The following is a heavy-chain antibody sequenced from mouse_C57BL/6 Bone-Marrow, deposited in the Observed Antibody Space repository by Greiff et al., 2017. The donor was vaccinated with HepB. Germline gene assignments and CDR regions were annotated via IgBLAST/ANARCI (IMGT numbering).Heavy chain of an antibody. CDR3: ARRAYYSNPYAMDY. CDR1: GFSLSTSGMG. Sequence: QVTLKVSGPGLLQSSQTLSLTCSFSGFSLSTSGMGVSWIRQPSGKGLEWLAHIYWDDDKRYNPSLKSRLTISKDTSRNQVFLKITSVDTADTATYYCARRAYYSNPYAMDYWGQGTSVTVSS. V-gene: IGHV8-12*01. D-gene: IGHD2-5*01. CDR2: IYWDDDK. J-gene: IGHJ4*01.